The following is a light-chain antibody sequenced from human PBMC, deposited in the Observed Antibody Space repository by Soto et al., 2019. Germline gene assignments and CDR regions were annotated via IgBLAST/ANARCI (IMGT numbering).Light chain of an antibody. CDR2: DAS. V-gene: IGKV3-15*01. Sequence: EIVMTQSPATLSVSPGERATLSCRASQSVSSNLAWHQQKPGQAPRILMYDASTRATGIPARFSGSGSGTEFTLTISILQSEDFAVYYCQQYHNRPITFGQGTRLEIK. CDR3: QQYHNRPIT. J-gene: IGKJ5*01. CDR1: QSVSSN.